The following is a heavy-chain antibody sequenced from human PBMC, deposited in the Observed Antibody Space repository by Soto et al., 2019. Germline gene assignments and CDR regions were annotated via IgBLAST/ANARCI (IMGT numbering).Heavy chain of an antibody. CDR3: ARPNDYWNGYGPFDY. Sequence: TLSLTCAVSGRSISSVGYYWSWVRQHPGKGLEWIGSISYTGNTYYNPSLENRLSISLDTSENRFYLRLNSVTAADTAIYYCARPNDYWNGYGPFDYWGQGSLVTV. V-gene: IGHV4-31*11. D-gene: IGHD3-3*01. CDR1: GRSISSVGYY. CDR2: ISYTGNT. J-gene: IGHJ4*02.